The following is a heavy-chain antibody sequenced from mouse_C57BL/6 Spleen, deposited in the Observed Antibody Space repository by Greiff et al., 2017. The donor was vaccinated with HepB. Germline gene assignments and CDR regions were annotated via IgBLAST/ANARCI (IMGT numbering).Heavy chain of an antibody. CDR3: AREEDYGNYGYFDV. J-gene: IGHJ1*03. CDR2: IYPSDSET. D-gene: IGHD2-1*01. V-gene: IGHV1-61*01. CDR1: GYTFTSYW. Sequence: VQLQQPGAELVRPGSSVKLSCKASGYTFTSYWMDWVKQRPGQGLEWIGNIYPSDSETHYTQKFKDKATLTVDKSSSTAYMQLSSLTSEDSAVYYCAREEDYGNYGYFDVWGTGTTVTVSS.